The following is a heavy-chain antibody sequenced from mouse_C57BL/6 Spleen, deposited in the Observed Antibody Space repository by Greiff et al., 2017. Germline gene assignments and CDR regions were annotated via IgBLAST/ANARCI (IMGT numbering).Heavy chain of an antibody. CDR1: GYTFTNYW. CDR2: IYPGGGYT. D-gene: IGHD1-1*01. J-gene: IGHJ2*01. CDR3: ARATVVATGERDYFDY. V-gene: IGHV1-63*01. Sequence: VQLQQSGAELVRPGTSVKMSCKASGYTFTNYWIGWAKQRPGHGLEWIGDIYPGGGYTNYNEKFKGKATLTADKSSSTAYMQFSSLTSEDSAIYYCARATVVATGERDYFDYWGQGTTLTVSS.